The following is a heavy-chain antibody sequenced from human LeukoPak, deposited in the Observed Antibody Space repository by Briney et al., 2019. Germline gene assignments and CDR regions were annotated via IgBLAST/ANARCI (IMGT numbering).Heavy chain of an antibody. CDR1: GFTVTSNY. V-gene: IGHV3-23*01. Sequence: KPGGSLRLSCSGSGFTVTSNYMTWVRQAPGKGLEWVSAISGSGGSTYYADSVKGRFTISRDNSKNTLYLQMNSLRAEDTAVYYCAKDPGVDEGAATPLRRDYWGQGTLVTVSS. CDR3: AKDPGVDEGAATPLRRDY. CDR2: ISGSGGST. J-gene: IGHJ4*02. D-gene: IGHD3-3*01.